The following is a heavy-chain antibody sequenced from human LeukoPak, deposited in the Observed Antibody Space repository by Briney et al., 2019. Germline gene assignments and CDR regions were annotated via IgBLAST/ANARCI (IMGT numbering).Heavy chain of an antibody. CDR2: MNPNSGNT. Sequence: ASVKVSCKASGYTFTSYGISWVRQAPGQGLEWMGWMNPNSGNTGYAQKFQGRVTMTRNTSISTAYMELSSLRSEDTAVYYCARVVVPAAFDYWGQGTLVTVSS. CDR3: ARVVVPAAFDY. D-gene: IGHD2-2*01. J-gene: IGHJ4*02. V-gene: IGHV1-8*02. CDR1: GYTFTSYG.